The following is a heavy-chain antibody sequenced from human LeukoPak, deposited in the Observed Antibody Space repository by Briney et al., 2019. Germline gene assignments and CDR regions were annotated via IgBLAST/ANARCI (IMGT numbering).Heavy chain of an antibody. V-gene: IGHV3-11*01. D-gene: IGHD3-22*01. CDR3: AKAPAYYYDSSGFDY. CDR1: GFTFSDYY. CDR2: ISSSGSTI. J-gene: IGHJ4*02. Sequence: PGGSLRLSCAASGFTFSDYYMSWIRQAPGKGLEWVSYISSSGSTIYYADSVKGRFTISRDNAKNSLYLQMNSLRAEDTAVYYCAKAPAYYYDSSGFDYWGQGTLVTVSS.